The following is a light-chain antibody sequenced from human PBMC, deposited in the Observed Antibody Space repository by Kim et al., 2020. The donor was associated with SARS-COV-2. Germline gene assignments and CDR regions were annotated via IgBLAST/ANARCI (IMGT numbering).Light chain of an antibody. CDR3: QQYGSSHMYS. CDR1: QSVSSNY. Sequence: SPGERATRSCRASQSVSSNYLAWYQQKPGQAPRLLIYDASSRATGIPDRFSGSGSATDFTLTISRLEPEDFAVYYCQQYGSSHMYSFGQGTKLEI. V-gene: IGKV3-20*01. CDR2: DAS. J-gene: IGKJ2*03.